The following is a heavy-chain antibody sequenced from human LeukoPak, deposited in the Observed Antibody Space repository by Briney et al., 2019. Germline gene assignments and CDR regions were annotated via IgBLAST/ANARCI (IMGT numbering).Heavy chain of an antibody. V-gene: IGHV3-48*01. CDR3: AREGGDSGRRDDAFDI. J-gene: IGHJ3*02. D-gene: IGHD3-10*01. CDR1: GFTFSSYG. CDR2: ISSGSSTI. Sequence: GGSLRLSCAASGFTFSSYGMSWVRQAPGKGLEWVSYISSGSSTIYYADSVKGRFTISRDNAKNSLYLQINSLRAEDMAVYYCAREGGDSGRRDDAFDIWGQGTMVTVSS.